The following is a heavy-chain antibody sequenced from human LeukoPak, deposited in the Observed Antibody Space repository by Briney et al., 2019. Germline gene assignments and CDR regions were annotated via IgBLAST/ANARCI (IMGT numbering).Heavy chain of an antibody. D-gene: IGHD3-10*02. Sequence: GGTLRLSCAASGFTFRSYEMNWVRQAPGKGLEWVSYISSSGSTIYYADSVKGRFTISRDNAKNSLYLQMNSLRAEDTAVYYCAELGITMIGGVWGKGTTVTISS. V-gene: IGHV3-48*03. CDR1: GFTFRSYE. CDR2: ISSSGSTI. J-gene: IGHJ6*04. CDR3: AELGITMIGGV.